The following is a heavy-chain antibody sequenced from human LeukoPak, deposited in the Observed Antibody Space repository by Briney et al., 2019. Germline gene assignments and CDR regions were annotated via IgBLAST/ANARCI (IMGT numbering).Heavy chain of an antibody. CDR3: ARGRRMYYYGSGSSKDAFDI. CDR2: MNPNSGNT. CDR1: GYTFTSYD. Sequence: ASVKVSCKASGYTFTSYDINWVRQATGQGLEWMGWMNPNSGNTGYAQKFQGRVTITMNTSISTAYMELSSLRSEDTAVYYCARGRRMYYYGSGSSKDAFDIWGQGTMVTVSS. V-gene: IGHV1-8*03. D-gene: IGHD3-10*01. J-gene: IGHJ3*02.